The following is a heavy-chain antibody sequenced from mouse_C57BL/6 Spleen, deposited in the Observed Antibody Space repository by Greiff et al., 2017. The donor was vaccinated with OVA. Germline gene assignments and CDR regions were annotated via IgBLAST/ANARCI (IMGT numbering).Heavy chain of an antibody. CDR3: ARGGGRLVNYFDY. V-gene: IGHV1-50*01. Sequence: QVQLQQPGAELVKPGASVKLSCKASGYTFTSYWMPWVKQRPGQGLEWIGEIDPSDSYTNYTQKFKGKATFTVDTSSSTAYMQLSSLTSEDSAVYYCARGGGRLVNYFDYWGQGTTLTVSS. CDR1: GYTFTSYW. CDR2: IDPSDSYT. D-gene: IGHD2-5*01. J-gene: IGHJ2*01.